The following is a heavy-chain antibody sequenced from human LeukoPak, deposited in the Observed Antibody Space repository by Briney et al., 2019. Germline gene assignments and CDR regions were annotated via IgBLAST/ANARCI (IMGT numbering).Heavy chain of an antibody. V-gene: IGHV4-38-2*02. J-gene: IGHJ6*03. Sequence: PSETLSLTCTVSGYSISSGYYWGWIRQPPGKGLEWIGSIYHSGSTYYNPSLKSRVTISVDTSKNQFSLKVTSVTAADTAVYYCARLRTTQFHAKYYNMDVWGKGTTVIISS. CDR1: GYSISSGYY. CDR2: IYHSGST. D-gene: IGHD3-10*01. CDR3: ARLRTTQFHAKYYNMDV.